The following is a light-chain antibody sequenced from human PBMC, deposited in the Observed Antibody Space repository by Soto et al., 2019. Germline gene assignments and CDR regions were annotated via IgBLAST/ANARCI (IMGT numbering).Light chain of an antibody. V-gene: IGKV1-39*01. J-gene: IGKJ2*01. Sequence: DIQMTQSPSSLSASVGDRVIITCRASQSISSYLNWYQQKPGKAPKLLIYAASSLQSGVPSRFSGSGSGTDFTLTISILQPEDFATYYCRQTYSTPYTFGQGTKLEIK. CDR3: RQTYSTPYT. CDR1: QSISSY. CDR2: AAS.